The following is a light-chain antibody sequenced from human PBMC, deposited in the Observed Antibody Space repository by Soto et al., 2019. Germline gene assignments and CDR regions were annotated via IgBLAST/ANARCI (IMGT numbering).Light chain of an antibody. CDR3: QQYGSSPLT. CDR2: GAS. V-gene: IGKV3-20*01. J-gene: IGKJ4*01. CDR1: QSVSSSY. Sequence: EIVLTQSPGTLSLSPGERATLSCRASQSVSSSYLAWYQQKPGQAPRLLIYGASSRATGIPDRFSGSGSGTDITLTISRLESEDFAVYYCQQYGSSPLTFGEGTKVEIK.